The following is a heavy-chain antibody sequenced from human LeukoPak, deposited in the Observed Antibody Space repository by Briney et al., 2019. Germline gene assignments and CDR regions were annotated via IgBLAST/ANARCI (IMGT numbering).Heavy chain of an antibody. V-gene: IGHV1-2*02. Sequence: ASVKVSCKASGYTFTGYYMHWVRQAPGQGLEWMGWINPNSGGTNYAQKFQGRVTMTRDTSISTAYMELSRLRSDDTAVYYCARDLYGYSYGLPNRFDPWGQGTLVTVSS. D-gene: IGHD5-18*01. CDR3: ARDLYGYSYGLPNRFDP. J-gene: IGHJ5*02. CDR1: GYTFTGYY. CDR2: INPNSGGT.